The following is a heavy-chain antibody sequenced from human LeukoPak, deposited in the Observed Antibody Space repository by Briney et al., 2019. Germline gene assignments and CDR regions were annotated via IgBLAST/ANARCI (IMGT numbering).Heavy chain of an antibody. CDR2: ISAGGGYT. V-gene: IGHV3-23*01. J-gene: IGHJ4*02. Sequence: GGSLRLSCAASGFTFSSYAMSWVRQAPGKGLEWVSGISAGGGYTYYADSVEGRFTISRDNSKNTLYLQMNSLRAEDTAVYYCAKEHLGWLVQGYWGQGTLVTVSS. CDR1: GFTFSSYA. D-gene: IGHD6-19*01. CDR3: AKEHLGWLVQGY.